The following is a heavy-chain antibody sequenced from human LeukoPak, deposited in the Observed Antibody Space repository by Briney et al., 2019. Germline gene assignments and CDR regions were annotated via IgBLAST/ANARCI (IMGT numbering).Heavy chain of an antibody. J-gene: IGHJ4*02. CDR3: ARLSIAARPFDY. CDR1: GDSISSGTYY. Sequence: PSETLSLTCTVSGDSISSGTYYWSWIRQPPGKGLEWIGYIYYTGITNYNPSLKSRVTISVDTSKNQFSLKLSSVTAADTAVYYCARLSIAARPFDYWGQGTLVTVSS. V-gene: IGHV4-61*01. D-gene: IGHD6-6*01. CDR2: IYYTGIT.